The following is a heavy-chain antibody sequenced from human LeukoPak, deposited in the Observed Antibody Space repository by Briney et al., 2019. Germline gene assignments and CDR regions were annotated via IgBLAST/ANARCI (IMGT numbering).Heavy chain of an antibody. V-gene: IGHV1-69*04. Sequence: GSSVKVSCKASGGTFSSYTISWVRQAPGQGLEWMGRIIPILGIANYAQKFQGRVTITADKSTSTAYMELSSPRSEDTAVYYCARDLGIVVVPAVHFDYWGQGTLVTVSS. CDR3: ARDLGIVVVPAVHFDY. CDR1: GGTFSSYT. D-gene: IGHD2-2*01. CDR2: IIPILGIA. J-gene: IGHJ4*02.